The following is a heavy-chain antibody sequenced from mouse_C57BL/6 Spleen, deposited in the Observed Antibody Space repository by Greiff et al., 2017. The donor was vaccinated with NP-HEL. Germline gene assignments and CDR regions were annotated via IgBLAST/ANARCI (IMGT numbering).Heavy chain of an antibody. J-gene: IGHJ2*01. V-gene: IGHV1-69*01. CDR1: GYTFTSYW. D-gene: IGHD3-3*01. CDR2: IDPSDSYT. CDR3: ARRGTGPDY. Sequence: VQLQQPGAELVMPGASVKLSCKASGYTFTSYWMHWVKQRPGQGLEWIGEIDPSDSYTNYNQKFKGKSTLTVDKSSSTAYMQLSSLTTEDSAIYYCARRGTGPDYWGQGTTLTVSS.